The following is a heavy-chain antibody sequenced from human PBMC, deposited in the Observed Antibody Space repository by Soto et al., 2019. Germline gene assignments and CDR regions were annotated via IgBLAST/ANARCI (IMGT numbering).Heavy chain of an antibody. CDR1: GGSISSGGYY. CDR3: ASSSGARYYDY. V-gene: IGHV4-31*03. CDR2: IYYSRST. J-gene: IGHJ4*02. Sequence: SETLSLTCTVSGGSISSGGYYWSWIRQHPGKGLEWIGYIYYSRSTYYNPSLKKRVTISVDSSKYQFSLKLSSVTAADTAVYYCASSSGARYYDYWGQGTLVT. D-gene: IGHD2-15*01.